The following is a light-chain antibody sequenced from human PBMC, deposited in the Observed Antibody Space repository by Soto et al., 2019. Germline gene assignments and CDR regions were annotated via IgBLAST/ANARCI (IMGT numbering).Light chain of an antibody. V-gene: IGKV1D-12*01. CDR2: AAS. J-gene: IGKJ5*01. CDR1: QDIAAY. Sequence: DIQVTQSPSSVSASVGDRVTVTCRASQDIAAYLAWYQHKPVRAPELLIHAASSLQSGVPSRFSGSGSGTDFTLTINSMQPEDFATYYCQQAYSLPITLGQGTRLEIK. CDR3: QQAYSLPIT.